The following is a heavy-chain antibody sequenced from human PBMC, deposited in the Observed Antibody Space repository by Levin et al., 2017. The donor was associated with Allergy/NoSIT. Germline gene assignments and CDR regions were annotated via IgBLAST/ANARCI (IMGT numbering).Heavy chain of an antibody. Sequence: SETLSLTCTVSGGSISSDSYYWAWIRQPPGKGLEWIGSVYYSGSAYYDPSLKSRVVISIDTSKNQFSLQLNSVTAADTAVYYCAGEPNSPYYYHDGLDVWGQGTTVTVSS. CDR3: AGEPNSPYYYHDGLDV. D-gene: IGHD2/OR15-2a*01. CDR2: VYYSGSA. CDR1: GGSISSDSYY. J-gene: IGHJ6*02. V-gene: IGHV4-39*07.